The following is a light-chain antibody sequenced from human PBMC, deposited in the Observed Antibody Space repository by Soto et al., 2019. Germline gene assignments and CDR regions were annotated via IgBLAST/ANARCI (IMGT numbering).Light chain of an antibody. Sequence: QSVLTQPPSASGSPGQSVPLSCTGTSSDVGAYKYVSWYQQYPGKAPKLMIYEVTKRTSGVPDRFSGSKSGNTASLTVSGLKAEDEADYYCTSYVGNDIWVFGGGTKVTVL. CDR1: SSDVGAYKY. CDR2: EVT. V-gene: IGLV2-8*01. CDR3: TSYVGNDIWV. J-gene: IGLJ3*02.